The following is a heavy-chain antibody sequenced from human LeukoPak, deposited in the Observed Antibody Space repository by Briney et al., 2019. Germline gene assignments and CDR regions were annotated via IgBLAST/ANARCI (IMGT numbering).Heavy chain of an antibody. CDR1: GGSVSSGSYY. D-gene: IGHD4-17*01. CDR2: IYYSGST. Sequence: SETLSLTCTVSGGSVSSGSYYWSWIRHPPGKGLEWIGYIYYSGSTNYNPSLKSRVTISVDTSKNQFSLKLSSVTAADTAVYYCARVHGDYEFFDYWGQGTLVTVSS. V-gene: IGHV4-61*01. J-gene: IGHJ4*02. CDR3: ARVHGDYEFFDY.